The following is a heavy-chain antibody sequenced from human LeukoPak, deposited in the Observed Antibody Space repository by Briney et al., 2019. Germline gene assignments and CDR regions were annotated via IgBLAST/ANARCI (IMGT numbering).Heavy chain of an antibody. D-gene: IGHD1-26*01. J-gene: IGHJ6*03. CDR1: GGSISSYY. CDR2: IYYSGST. Sequence: NPSETLSLTCTVSGGSISSYYWSWIRQPPGKGLEWIGSIYYSGSTYYNPSLKSRVTISVDTSKNQFSLKLSSVTAADTAVYYCARHRGVGATTDYYYMDVWGKGTTVTISS. V-gene: IGHV4-39*01. CDR3: ARHRGVGATTDYYYMDV.